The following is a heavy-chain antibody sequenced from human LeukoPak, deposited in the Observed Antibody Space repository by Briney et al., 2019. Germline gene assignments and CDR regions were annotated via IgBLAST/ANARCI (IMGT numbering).Heavy chain of an antibody. J-gene: IGHJ4*02. V-gene: IGHV4-39*07. D-gene: IGHD3-3*01. CDR3: AREGKSLRFLEWLSGHFDY. CDR2: IYYSGSA. CDR1: GGSVNSGTYY. Sequence: SETLSLTCTVSGGSVNSGTYYWSWIRQPPGKGLEWIGNIYYSGSAYYNPSLKSRVTMSVDTSKNQFSLKLSSVTAADTAVYYCAREGKSLRFLEWLSGHFDYWGQGTLVTVSS.